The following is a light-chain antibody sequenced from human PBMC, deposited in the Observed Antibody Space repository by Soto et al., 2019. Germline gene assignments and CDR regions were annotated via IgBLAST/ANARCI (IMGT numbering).Light chain of an antibody. V-gene: IGKV3-15*01. J-gene: IGKJ1*01. CDR2: GAS. CDR1: QSVSSN. CDR3: QQYNNWPRT. Sequence: EIVMTQSPGTLSVSPGERATISCRASQSVSSNLAWYQQKPGQAPSLLIYGASTRATGIPARFSGSGSGTEFALTISSLQSEDFAVYYCQQYNNWPRTFGQGTKVEIK.